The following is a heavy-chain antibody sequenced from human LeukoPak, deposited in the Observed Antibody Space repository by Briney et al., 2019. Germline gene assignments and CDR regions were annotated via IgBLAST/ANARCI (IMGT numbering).Heavy chain of an antibody. D-gene: IGHD4-17*01. V-gene: IGHV4-59*01. Sequence: SETLSLTCTVSGGSISSYYWSWIRQPPGKGLEWIGYIYYSGSTNYNPSLKSRVTISVDTSKNQFSLKLSSVTAADTAVYYRARDIHDYGDYAAYYFDYWGQGTLVTVSS. CDR1: GGSISSYY. CDR3: ARDIHDYGDYAAYYFDY. CDR2: IYYSGST. J-gene: IGHJ4*02.